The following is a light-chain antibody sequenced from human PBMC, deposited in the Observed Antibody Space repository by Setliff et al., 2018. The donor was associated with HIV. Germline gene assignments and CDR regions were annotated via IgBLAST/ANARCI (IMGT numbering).Light chain of an antibody. CDR3: SSYTGSDTFDV. CDR1: NSDIGTYDL. Sequence: QFVLTQPASVSGSPGQAITISCTGNNSDIGTYDLVSWYQQHPGRAPKLTIFEVKRRPSGVSNRFSGSKSGNTASLTISGLQAEDEATYFCSSYTGSDTFDVFGTGTKVTVL. CDR2: EVK. J-gene: IGLJ1*01. V-gene: IGLV2-23*02.